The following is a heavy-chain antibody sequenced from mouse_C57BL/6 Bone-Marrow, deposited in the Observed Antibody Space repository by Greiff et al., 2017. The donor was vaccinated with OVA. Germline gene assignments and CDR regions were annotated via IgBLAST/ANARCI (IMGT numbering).Heavy chain of an antibody. CDR2: IYYSGTI. Sequence: ESGPGLVKPSQTVFLTCTVTGISITTGNYRWSWIRQFPGNKLEWIGYIYYSGTITYNPSLTSRTTITRDTPKNQFFLEMNSLTAEDTATYYCALIYYDYTWYFDVWGTGTTVTVSS. J-gene: IGHJ1*03. V-gene: IGHV3-5*01. CDR3: ALIYYDYTWYFDV. D-gene: IGHD2-4*01. CDR1: GISITTGNYR.